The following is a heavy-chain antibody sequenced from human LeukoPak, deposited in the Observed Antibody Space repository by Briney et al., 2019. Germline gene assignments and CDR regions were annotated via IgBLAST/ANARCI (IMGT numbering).Heavy chain of an antibody. V-gene: IGHV3-7*01. CDR3: ARATFPEYYFDY. CDR2: IKQDGSET. Sequence: GGSLRLSCAASEFTFSSYWMNWVRQAPGKGLEWVANIKQDGSETYYVDSVKGRFTISRDNAKNSLYLQMNSLRAEDTAVYYCARATFPEYYFDYWGQGTLVTVSS. D-gene: IGHD2/OR15-2a*01. CDR1: EFTFSSYW. J-gene: IGHJ4*02.